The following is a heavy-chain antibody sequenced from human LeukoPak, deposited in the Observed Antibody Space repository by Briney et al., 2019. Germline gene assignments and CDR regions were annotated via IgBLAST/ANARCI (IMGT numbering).Heavy chain of an antibody. CDR3: ARSYYYDSSGYYLPFDY. J-gene: IGHJ4*02. CDR1: GGTFTSYA. Sequence: SVKVSCKASGGTFTSYAISWVRQAPGQGLEWVGGIIPIFGTANYAQKFQGRVTITTDESTSTAYMELSSLRSEDTAVYYCARSYYYDSSGYYLPFDYWGQGTLVTVSS. V-gene: IGHV1-69*05. D-gene: IGHD3-22*01. CDR2: IIPIFGTA.